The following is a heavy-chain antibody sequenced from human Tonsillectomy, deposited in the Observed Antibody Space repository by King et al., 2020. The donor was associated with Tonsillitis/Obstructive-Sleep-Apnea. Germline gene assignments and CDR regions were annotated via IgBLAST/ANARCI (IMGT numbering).Heavy chain of an antibody. J-gene: IGHJ3*02. CDR1: GYTFTSYG. D-gene: IGHD2-2*01. V-gene: IGHV1-18*01. CDR2: ISAYNGNT. Sequence: VQLVQSGAEAKKPGASVKVSCKASGYTFTSYGISWVRQAPGQGLEWMGWISAYNGNTNYAQKLQGRVTMTTDTSTSTAYMELRSLRSDDTAVYYCARGLSRYCSGTSCYDAFDIWGQGTMVTVSS. CDR3: ARGLSRYCSGTSCYDAFDI.